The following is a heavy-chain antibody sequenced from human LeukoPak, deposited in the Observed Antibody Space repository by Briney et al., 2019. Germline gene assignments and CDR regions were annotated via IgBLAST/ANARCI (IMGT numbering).Heavy chain of an antibody. Sequence: PGGSLRLSCAASGFTFSSYSMNWVRQAPGKGLEWVSYISSSSSTIYYADSVKGRFTISRDNSKNTLYLQMNSLRAEDTAVYYCAKEDYGDYVGNWFDPWGQGTLVTVSS. D-gene: IGHD4-17*01. V-gene: IGHV3-48*01. CDR2: ISSSSSTI. CDR1: GFTFSSYS. J-gene: IGHJ5*02. CDR3: AKEDYGDYVGNWFDP.